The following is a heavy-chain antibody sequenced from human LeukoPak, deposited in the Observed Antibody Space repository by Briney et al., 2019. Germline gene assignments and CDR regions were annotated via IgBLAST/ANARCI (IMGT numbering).Heavy chain of an antibody. CDR1: GYTLTELS. J-gene: IGHJ4*02. CDR2: FDPEDGET. Sequence: ASVKVSRKVSGYTLTELSMHWVRQAPGKGLEWMGGFDPEDGETIYAQKFQGRVTMTEDTSTDTAYMELSSLRSEDTAVYYCATKGTYYDFWSGPYYFDYWGQGTLVTVSS. V-gene: IGHV1-24*01. D-gene: IGHD3-3*01. CDR3: ATKGTYYDFWSGPYYFDY.